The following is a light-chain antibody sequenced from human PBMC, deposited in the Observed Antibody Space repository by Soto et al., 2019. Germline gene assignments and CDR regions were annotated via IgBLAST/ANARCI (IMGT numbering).Light chain of an antibody. CDR3: SSFVAGNNYWV. CDR1: SSDVGGYDY. J-gene: IGLJ3*02. CDR2: EAT. V-gene: IGLV2-8*01. Sequence: QSALTQPPSASGSPGRSVTISCTGTSSDVGGYDYVSWFQQHPGKAPKLIIYEATKRPSGVPDRFSASKSGNTASLTVSGLQAEDEADYYCSSFVAGNNYWVFGGGTKVTVL.